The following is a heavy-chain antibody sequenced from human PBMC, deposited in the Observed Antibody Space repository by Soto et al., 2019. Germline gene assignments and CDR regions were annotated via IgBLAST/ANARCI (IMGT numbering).Heavy chain of an antibody. Sequence: QVQLQESGPGLVKPSETLSLTCSVSGDSISSDYWSWIRQPPGKGLEWIGYMYYTGTTNYNPSLRSRVTISIDPSKKQFSLKLSSVTAADTAVYYCARPGIRFGNKMDVWGQGTTVTVSS. V-gene: IGHV4-59*01. CDR2: MYYTGTT. CDR1: GDSISSDY. J-gene: IGHJ6*02. CDR3: ARPGIRFGNKMDV. D-gene: IGHD3-10*01.